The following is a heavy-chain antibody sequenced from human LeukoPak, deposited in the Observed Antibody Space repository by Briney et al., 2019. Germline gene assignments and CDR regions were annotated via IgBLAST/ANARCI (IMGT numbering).Heavy chain of an antibody. CDR2: MNPKSGNT. D-gene: IGHD3-16*01. Sequence: ASVKVSCKASGYTFTTYDINWGRQATGQGREWMGWMNPKSGNTGYAQKFQGRVTMTRDTSISTAYMELSSLISDDTAMYYCARTAGDFDYWGQGTLVTVSS. CDR1: GYTFTTYD. CDR3: ARTAGDFDY. V-gene: IGHV1-8*01. J-gene: IGHJ4*02.